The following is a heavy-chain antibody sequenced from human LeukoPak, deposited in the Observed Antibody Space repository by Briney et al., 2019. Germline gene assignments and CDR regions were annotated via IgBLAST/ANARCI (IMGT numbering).Heavy chain of an antibody. V-gene: IGHV1-46*01. CDR2: IDPRGGST. CDR3: ARVWAISSAGPPGC. J-gene: IGHJ4*02. CDR1: GYTFTSYY. D-gene: IGHD6-13*01. Sequence: ASVKVSCKASGYTFTSYYIHWVRQAPGQGLEWMGIIDPRGGSTSYAQKFQGRVSMTRDTSTSTVYLDLSSLRSEDTAMYYCARVWAISSAGPPGCWGQGTLVTVSS.